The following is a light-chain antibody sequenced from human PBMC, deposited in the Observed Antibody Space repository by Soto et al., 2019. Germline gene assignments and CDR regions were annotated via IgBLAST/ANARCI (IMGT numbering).Light chain of an antibody. J-gene: IGKJ5*01. CDR1: QGIGNW. V-gene: IGKV1D-12*01. CDR2: GAS. Sequence: DIQMTQSPSSVSASVGDTVTINCRASQGIGNWLAWYQQKPGKAPKLLIYGASSLQSGVPSRFSGSGSGTDFTLNISILQPEDFANYYCQQANSFPQSFGQGTRLEIK. CDR3: QQANSFPQS.